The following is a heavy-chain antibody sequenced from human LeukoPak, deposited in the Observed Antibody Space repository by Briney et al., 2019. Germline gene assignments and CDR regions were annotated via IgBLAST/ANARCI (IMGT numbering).Heavy chain of an antibody. D-gene: IGHD3-3*01. CDR2: ISGSRT. CDR3: AIHHFLEWLGGP. J-gene: IGHJ5*02. V-gene: IGHV3-23*01. Sequence: GGSLRLPCAASGFTFSSYAMSWVRQAPGKGLEWVSTISGSRTYYADSVKGRFTISRDNSKNTLYLRMNSLRAEDTAVYYCAIHHFLEWLGGPWGQGTLVTVSS. CDR1: GFTFSSYA.